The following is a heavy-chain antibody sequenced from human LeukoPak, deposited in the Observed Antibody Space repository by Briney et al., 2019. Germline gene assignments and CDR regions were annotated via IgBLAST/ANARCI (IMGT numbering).Heavy chain of an antibody. CDR2: INHSGST. V-gene: IGHV4-34*01. CDR1: GGSFSGYY. J-gene: IGHJ6*02. D-gene: IGHD2-2*01. Sequence: SETLSLTCAVYGGSFSGYYWSWIRQPPGKGLEWIGEINHSGSTNYNPSLKSRVTLSVDTSKNRFSLKLSSVTAADTAVYYCAREIVVVVPAAIWGSYYYYGMDVWGQGTTVTVSS. CDR3: AREIVVVVPAAIWGSYYYYGMDV.